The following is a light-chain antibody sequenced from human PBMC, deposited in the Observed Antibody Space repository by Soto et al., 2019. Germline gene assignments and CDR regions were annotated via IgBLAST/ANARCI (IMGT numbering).Light chain of an antibody. J-gene: IGKJ5*01. V-gene: IGKV3-11*01. CDR2: DAS. CDR3: QQRSNWPIT. CDR1: KRFSSS. Sequence: EIVLTQSPATLSLSPGERATLSCRASKRFSSSLAWYHQKPGQAPRLLIYDASNRATGIPARFSGSGSGTDFTLTISSLEPEDFAVYYCQQRSNWPITFGQGTRLEIK.